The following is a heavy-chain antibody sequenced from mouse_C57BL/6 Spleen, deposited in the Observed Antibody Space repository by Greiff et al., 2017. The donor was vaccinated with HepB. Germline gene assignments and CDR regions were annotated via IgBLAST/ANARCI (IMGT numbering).Heavy chain of an antibody. Sequence: EVMLVESGGGLVKPGGSLKLSCAASGFTFSSYAMSWVRQTPEKRLEWVATISDGGSYTYYPDNVKGRFTISRDNAKNNLYLQMSHLKSEDTAMYYCARDQYYGSSYAMDYWGQGTSVTVSS. CDR2: ISDGGSYT. J-gene: IGHJ4*01. V-gene: IGHV5-4*01. CDR3: ARDQYYGSSYAMDY. D-gene: IGHD1-1*01. CDR1: GFTFSSYA.